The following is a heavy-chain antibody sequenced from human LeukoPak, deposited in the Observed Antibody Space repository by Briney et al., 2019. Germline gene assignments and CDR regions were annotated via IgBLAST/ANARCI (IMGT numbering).Heavy chain of an antibody. CDR1: GGSFSSSSYH. CDR2: IYCYGGA. V-gene: IGHV4-39*07. Sequence: SETLSLTCTVSGGSFSSSSYHWGWIRQPPGKGLEWMGSIYCYGGAYYNPSLKSRLTISLETSKNQFSLRLSSVTAADTAIYYCARVLGDYYGSGSYSHFRFDPWGQGGLVTVSS. D-gene: IGHD3-10*01. J-gene: IGHJ5*02. CDR3: ARVLGDYYGSGSYSHFRFDP.